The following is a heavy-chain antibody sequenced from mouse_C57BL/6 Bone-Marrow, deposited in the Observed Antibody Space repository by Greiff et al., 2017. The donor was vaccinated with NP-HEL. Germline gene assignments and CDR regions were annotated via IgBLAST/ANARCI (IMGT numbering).Heavy chain of an antibody. V-gene: IGHV1-64*01. CDR1: GYTFTSYW. CDR3: ARSPFYYGSSCDAMDY. Sequence: QVQLKQSGAELVKPGASVKLSCKASGYTFTSYWMHWVKQRPGQGLEWIGMIHPNSGSTNYNEKFKSKATLTVDKSSSTAYMQLSSLTSEDSAVYYCARSPFYYGSSCDAMDYWGQGTSVTVSS. D-gene: IGHD1-1*01. J-gene: IGHJ4*01. CDR2: IHPNSGST.